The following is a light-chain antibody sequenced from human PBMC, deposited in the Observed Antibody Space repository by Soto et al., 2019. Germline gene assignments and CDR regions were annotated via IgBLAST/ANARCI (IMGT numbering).Light chain of an antibody. CDR3: SSYTISSPYV. CDR2: DVS. J-gene: IGLJ1*01. Sequence: QSVLTQPASVSGSPGQSIAISCTGTSSDVGGYNYVSWYQQHPGKAPKLLINDVSNRPSGVSSRFSGSKSGNTASLTISELQAEDEADYYCSSYTISSPYVLGTGTKVTVL. V-gene: IGLV2-14*01. CDR1: SSDVGGYNY.